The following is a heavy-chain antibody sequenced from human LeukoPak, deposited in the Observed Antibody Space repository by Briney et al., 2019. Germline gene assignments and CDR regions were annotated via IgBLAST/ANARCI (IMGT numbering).Heavy chain of an antibody. CDR1: GGSISSYY. Sequence: PSETLSLTCTVSGGSISSYYWSWIRQPAGKGREWIGCIYTSGSTNYNPSLKSRVTMSVDTSKNQFSLKLRSVTAADTAVYYCARSPRYCSSTSCYSPHDFDYWGQGALVTVSS. D-gene: IGHD2-2*02. V-gene: IGHV4-4*07. CDR3: ARSPRYCSSTSCYSPHDFDY. CDR2: IYTSGST. J-gene: IGHJ4*02.